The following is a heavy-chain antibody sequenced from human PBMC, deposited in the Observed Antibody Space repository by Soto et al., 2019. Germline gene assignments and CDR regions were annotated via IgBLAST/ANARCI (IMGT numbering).Heavy chain of an antibody. V-gene: IGHV4-59*01. D-gene: IGHD3-9*01. CDR3: AGQHVLRYFDWLVGGFDY. CDR2: IYYSGST. CDR1: GGSISSYY. Sequence: QVQLQESGPGLVKPSETLSLTCTVSGGSISSYYWSWIRQPPGKGLEWIGYIYYSGSTNYNPSLKKRVTISVVTSKNQCSLKLSTVTAADTAVYYCAGQHVLRYFDWLVGGFDYWGQGTLVTVSS. J-gene: IGHJ4*02.